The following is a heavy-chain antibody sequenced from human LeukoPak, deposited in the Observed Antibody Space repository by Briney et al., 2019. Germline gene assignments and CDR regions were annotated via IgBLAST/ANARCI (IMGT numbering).Heavy chain of an antibody. CDR1: GFTFNNYT. V-gene: IGHV3-21*01. D-gene: IGHD2-15*01. J-gene: IGHJ5*02. CDR2: ISRNGIYI. Sequence: PGGSLRLSCAASGFTFNNYTMNWARQSPGEWLVWVSSISRNGIYIKYVDSVKGRFTASRDNAKNSLYLQMNSLRAEDTAVYYCARDGLPATVANWFDPWGQGTLVTVSS. CDR3: ARDGLPATVANWFDP.